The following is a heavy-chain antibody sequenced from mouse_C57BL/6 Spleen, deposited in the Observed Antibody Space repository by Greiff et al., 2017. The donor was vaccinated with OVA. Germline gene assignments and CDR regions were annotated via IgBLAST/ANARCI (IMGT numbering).Heavy chain of an antibody. Sequence: EVKLVESVAELVRPGASVKLSCTASCFNIKNTYMHWVKQRPEQGLEWIGRIDPANGNTKYAPKFQGKATITADKSANTAYLQLSSLTSDDTDIYYCARGTTVVATNSFDYWGQGTTLTVSS. V-gene: IGHV14-3*01. D-gene: IGHD1-1*01. CDR3: ARGTTVVATNSFDY. CDR1: CFNIKNTY. J-gene: IGHJ2*01. CDR2: IDPANGNT.